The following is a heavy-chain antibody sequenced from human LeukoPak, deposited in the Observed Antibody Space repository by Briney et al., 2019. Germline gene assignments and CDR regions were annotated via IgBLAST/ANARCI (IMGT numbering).Heavy chain of an antibody. D-gene: IGHD5-24*01. CDR2: ISHSGST. CDR1: GGSFSAYY. CDR3: ARGPSDGYNSSFDY. J-gene: IGHJ4*02. Sequence: SETLSLTCGVHGGSFSAYYWSWIRQPPGKGLEWIGEISHSGSTNYNTSLKSRVTISVDTSKNQFSLKLSSVTAADTAVYYCARGPSDGYNSSFDYWGQGTLVTVSS. V-gene: IGHV4-34*01.